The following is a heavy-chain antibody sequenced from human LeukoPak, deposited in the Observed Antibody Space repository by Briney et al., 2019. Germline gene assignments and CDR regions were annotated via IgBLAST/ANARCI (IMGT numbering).Heavy chain of an antibody. CDR3: TSDTVDTALGIDY. CDR1: GFTFSSHW. J-gene: IGHJ4*02. D-gene: IGHD5-18*01. CDR2: INSVGSRT. V-gene: IGHV3-74*01. Sequence: PGGSLRLYCAASGFTFSSHWMHWVRQAPGKGLVWVSRINSVGSRTDYADSVKGRFTISRDNARNTLYLQMNSLRAEDTAVYYCTSDTVDTALGIDYWGQGTLVTVSS.